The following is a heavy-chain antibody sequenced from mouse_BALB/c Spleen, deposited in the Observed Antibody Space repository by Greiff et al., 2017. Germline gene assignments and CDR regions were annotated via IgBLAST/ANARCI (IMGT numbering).Heavy chain of an antibody. CDR2: INSNGGST. J-gene: IGHJ4*01. CDR3: ARGSLYDYDAMDY. Sequence: EVMLVESGGGLVQPGGSLKLSCAASGFTFSSYGMSWVRQTPDKRLELVATINSNGGSTYYPDSVKGRFTISRDNAKNTLYLQMSSLKSEDTAMYDCARGSLYDYDAMDYWGQGTSVTVSS. CDR1: GFTFSSYG. V-gene: IGHV5-6-3*01. D-gene: IGHD2-3*01.